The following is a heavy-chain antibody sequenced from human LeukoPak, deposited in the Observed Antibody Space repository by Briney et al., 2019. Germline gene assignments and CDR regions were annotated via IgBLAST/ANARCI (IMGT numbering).Heavy chain of an antibody. CDR2: ISYDGSNK. J-gene: IGHJ6*04. Sequence: GRSLRLSCAASGFTFSSYAMHGVRQAPGKGLEWVAVISYDGSNKYYADSVKGRFTISRDNSKNTLYLQMNSLSAEDTAVYYCARESIAAAGNYYYYGMDVWGKGTTVTVSS. CDR3: ARESIAAAGNYYYYGMDV. D-gene: IGHD6-13*01. CDR1: GFTFSSYA. V-gene: IGHV3-30*04.